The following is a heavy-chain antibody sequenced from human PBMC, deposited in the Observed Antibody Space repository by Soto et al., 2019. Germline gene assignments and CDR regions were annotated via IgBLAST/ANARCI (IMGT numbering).Heavy chain of an antibody. D-gene: IGHD5-12*01. CDR1: GYTFTSYG. CDR3: ARETTDSGYDYIPPFDY. Sequence: ASVKVSCKASGYTFTSYGISWVRQAPGQGLEWMGWISAYNGNTNYAQKLQGRVTMTTDTSTSTAYMEPRSLRSDDTAVYYCARETTDSGYDYIPPFDYWGQGTLVTVSS. V-gene: IGHV1-18*01. J-gene: IGHJ4*02. CDR2: ISAYNGNT.